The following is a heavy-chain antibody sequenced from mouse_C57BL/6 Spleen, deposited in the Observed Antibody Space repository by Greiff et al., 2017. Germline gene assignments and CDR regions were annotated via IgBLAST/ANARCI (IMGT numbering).Heavy chain of an antibody. Sequence: QVHVKQPGAELVKPGASVKLSCKASGYTFTSYWMHWVKQRPGQGLEWIGMIHPNSGSTNYNEKFKSKATLTVDKSSSTAYMQLSSLTSEDSAVYYCAIPYDGYYDWYFDVWGTGTTVTVSS. V-gene: IGHV1-64*01. CDR1: GYTFTSYW. CDR2: IHPNSGST. D-gene: IGHD2-3*01. J-gene: IGHJ1*03. CDR3: AIPYDGYYDWYFDV.